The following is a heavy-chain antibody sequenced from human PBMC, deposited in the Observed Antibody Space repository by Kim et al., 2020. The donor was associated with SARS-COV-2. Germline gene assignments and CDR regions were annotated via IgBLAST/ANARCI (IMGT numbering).Heavy chain of an antibody. CDR1: GFTFWGYT. J-gene: IGHJ6*01. CDR3: VKGTGFILPSDSTYNLDV. V-gene: IGHV3-23*03. CDR2: FYGGADAT. Sequence: GGSLRLSCAASGFTFWGYTMNWVRQAPGKGLEWVSLFYGGADATRYADSVKGRFTISRDNSKSTLYLQMTTLRVEDTAVYYCVKGTGFILPSDSTYNLDVWGRRTTGIVSS. D-gene: IGHD1-26*01.